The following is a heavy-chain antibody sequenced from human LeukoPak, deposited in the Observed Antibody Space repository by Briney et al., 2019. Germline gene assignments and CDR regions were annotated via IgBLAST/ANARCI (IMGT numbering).Heavy chain of an antibody. V-gene: IGHV3-7*01. CDR3: ARSGRGDSSGYYPFDY. Sequence: HPGGSLRLSCAASGFTFSSYFMSWVRQAPGKGLEWVANIKQDGSEKYYVDSVKGRFTISRDNAKNSLYLQMNGLRAEDSAVYYCARSGRGDSSGYYPFDYWGQGTLVTVSS. J-gene: IGHJ4*02. D-gene: IGHD3-22*01. CDR1: GFTFSSYF. CDR2: IKQDGSEK.